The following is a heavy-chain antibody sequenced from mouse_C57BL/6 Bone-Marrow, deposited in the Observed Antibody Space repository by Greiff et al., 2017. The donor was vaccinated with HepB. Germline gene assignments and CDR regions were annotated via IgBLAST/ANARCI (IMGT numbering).Heavy chain of an antibody. D-gene: IGHD1-1*01. V-gene: IGHV3-8*01. CDR3: ARWAYGSSYEAMDY. J-gene: IGHJ4*01. CDR1: GYSITSDY. CDR2: ISYSGST. Sequence: VQLQQSGPGLAKPSQTLSLTCSVTGYSITSDYWNWIRTFPGNKLEYMGYISYSGSTYYNPSLKSRISITRDTSKNQYYLQLNSVTTEDTATYYCARWAYGSSYEAMDYWGQGTSVTVSS.